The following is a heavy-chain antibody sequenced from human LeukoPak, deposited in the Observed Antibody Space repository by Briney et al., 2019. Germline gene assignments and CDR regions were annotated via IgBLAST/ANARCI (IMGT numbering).Heavy chain of an antibody. CDR1: GGSFSGYY. J-gene: IGHJ4*02. CDR3: ARGRVVGGGLYRRWSFDY. D-gene: IGHD2-15*01. Sequence: SETLSLTCAVYGGSFSGYYWSWIRQPPGKGLEWIGEINHSGSTNYNPSLKSRVTISVDTSKNQFSLKLSSVTAADTAVYYCARGRVVGGGLYRRWSFDYWGQGTLVTVSS. CDR2: INHSGST. V-gene: IGHV4-34*01.